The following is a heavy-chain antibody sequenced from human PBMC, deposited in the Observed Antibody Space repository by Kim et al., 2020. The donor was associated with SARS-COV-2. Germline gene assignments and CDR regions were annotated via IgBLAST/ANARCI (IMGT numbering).Heavy chain of an antibody. CDR2: IYYSGST. D-gene: IGHD3-3*01. V-gene: IGHV4-39*01. J-gene: IGHJ4*02. CDR3: ARQVLKGITIFGVVTPDYFDY. Sequence: SETLSLTCTVSGGSISSSSYYWGWIRQPPGKGLEWIGNIYYSGSTYYNPSLKSRVTISVDTSKNQFSLQLSSVTAADTAVYYCARQVLKGITIFGVVTPDYFDYWGQGTLVTVSS. CDR1: GGSISSSSYY.